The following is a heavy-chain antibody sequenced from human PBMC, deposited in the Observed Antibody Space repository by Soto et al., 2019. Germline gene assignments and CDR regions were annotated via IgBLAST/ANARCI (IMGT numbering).Heavy chain of an antibody. CDR2: VRGGGGVT. Sequence: EVQLLESGGGLVQPGGSLRLSCAASGFSFSDYAMSWVRQAPGKGLEWVSGVRGGGGVTNYADSVKGRFTISRDNSKNTVYLQMNGLRAEDTAIYYCAKGRCSGTSCYSDYWGQGTLVTVSS. D-gene: IGHD2-15*01. V-gene: IGHV3-23*01. J-gene: IGHJ4*02. CDR3: AKGRCSGTSCYSDY. CDR1: GFSFSDYA.